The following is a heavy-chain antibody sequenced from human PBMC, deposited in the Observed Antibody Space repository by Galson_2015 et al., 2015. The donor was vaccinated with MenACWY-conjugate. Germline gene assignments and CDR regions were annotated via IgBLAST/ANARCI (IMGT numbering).Heavy chain of an antibody. CDR3: AKGLRANGYNFDS. D-gene: IGHD5-18*01. J-gene: IGHJ4*02. V-gene: IGHV3-30*18. Sequence: SLRLSCAGSGFTFRKYAMLWVRQAPGKGPEWVGIISYDGNQIYNADIVKGRFTISRDNSRNTLYLQMSRLTAEDTAIYYCAKGLRANGYNFDSWGRGTLVSVSS. CDR1: GFTFRKYA. CDR2: ISYDGNQI.